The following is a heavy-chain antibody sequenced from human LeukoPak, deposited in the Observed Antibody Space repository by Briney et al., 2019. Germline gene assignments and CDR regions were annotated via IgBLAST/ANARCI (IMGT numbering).Heavy chain of an antibody. CDR3: ARRRKDLNWFDP. V-gene: IGHV4-39*01. CDR1: GDSISSSDYY. CDR2: INYSGRT. J-gene: IGHJ5*02. Sequence: PSETLFLTCTVSGDSISSSDYYWGWIRQPPGKGLEWIALINYSGRTFYNPSLKSRVTISVDMSKNQFSLNLNSVTAADTAVYYCARRRKDLNWFDPWGQGTLVTVSS.